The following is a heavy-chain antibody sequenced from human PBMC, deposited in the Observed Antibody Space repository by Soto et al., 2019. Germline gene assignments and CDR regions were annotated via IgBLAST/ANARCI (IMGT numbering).Heavy chain of an antibody. J-gene: IGHJ4*01. Sequence: GGSLRLSCAASGFTFTTYWMHWVRQAPGKGLVWVSRINSDGSTTNYADSVKGRFTISRDNAKSTLYLQMNSLRAEDTAVYYCTSGGNSHLFDYWGQGALVTVSS. CDR2: INSDGSTT. V-gene: IGHV3-74*01. CDR1: GFTFTTYW. CDR3: TSGGNSHLFDY. D-gene: IGHD2-15*01.